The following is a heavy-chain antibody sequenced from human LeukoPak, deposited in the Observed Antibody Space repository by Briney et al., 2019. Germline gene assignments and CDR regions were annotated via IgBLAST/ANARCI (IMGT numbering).Heavy chain of an antibody. CDR3: ARHHGVKYYYDSSGYGY. CDR1: GYSISSGYY. V-gene: IGHV4-38-2*02. D-gene: IGHD3-22*01. Sequence: PSETLSLTCTVSGYSISSGYYWGWIRQPPGKGLEWIGSIYHSGSTYYNPSLKSRVTISVDTSKNQFSLKLSSVTAADTAVYYCARHHGVKYYYDSSGYGYWGQGTLVTVSS. J-gene: IGHJ4*02. CDR2: IYHSGST.